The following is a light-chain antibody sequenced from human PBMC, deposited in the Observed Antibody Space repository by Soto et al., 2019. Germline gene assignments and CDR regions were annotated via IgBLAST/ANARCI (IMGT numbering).Light chain of an antibody. J-gene: IGKJ1*01. CDR3: QQRSNWPVT. CDR2: DAS. Sequence: EIVLTQSPATLSLSPGERATLSCRASQSVSRYLAWYQQKPGQAPRLLIYDASNRATGIPARFSGSGSGTDFTLTISNLEPEDFAVHYCQQRSNWPVTFGQGTKVEIK. V-gene: IGKV3-11*01. CDR1: QSVSRY.